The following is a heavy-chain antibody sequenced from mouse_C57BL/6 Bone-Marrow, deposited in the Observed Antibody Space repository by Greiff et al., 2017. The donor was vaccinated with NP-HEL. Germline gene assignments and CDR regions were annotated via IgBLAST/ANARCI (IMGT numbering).Heavy chain of an antibody. CDR1: GFTFSSYA. CDR3: ARERYSNLDY. J-gene: IGHJ2*01. Sequence: EVKLMESGGGLVKPGGSLKLSCAASGFTFSSYAMSWVRQTPEKRLAWVATISDGGSYTYYPDNVKGRFTISRDNAKNNLYLQMSHLKSEDTAMYYCARERYSNLDYWGQGATLTVSS. CDR2: ISDGGSYT. D-gene: IGHD2-5*01. V-gene: IGHV5-4*01.